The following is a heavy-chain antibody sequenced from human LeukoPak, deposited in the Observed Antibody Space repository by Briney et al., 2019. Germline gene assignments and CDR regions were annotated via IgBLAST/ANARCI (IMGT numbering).Heavy chain of an antibody. CDR1: GTSFINYW. Sequence: GESLKISCRHSGTSFINYWIGWVRQMPGKGLEWMGMIYPDDSQTKYSPSFEGQVTISADKSITTVYLQWNSLKASDSAVYYCARLSGEGGSEYWGQGTLVSVSS. CDR2: IYPDDSQT. CDR3: ARLSGEGGSEY. V-gene: IGHV5-51*01. J-gene: IGHJ4*02. D-gene: IGHD1-26*01.